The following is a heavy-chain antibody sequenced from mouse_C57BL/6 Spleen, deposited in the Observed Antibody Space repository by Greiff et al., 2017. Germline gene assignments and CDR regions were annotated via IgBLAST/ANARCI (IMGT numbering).Heavy chain of an antibody. Sequence: EVMLVESGGGLVQPKGSLKLSCAASGFTFTTYAMHWVRQAPGKGLEWVARIRSKSSNYATYYADSVKDRFTISRDDSQSMLYLQMNNLKTEDTAMYYCVRDQTGWYYFDYWGQGTTLTVSS. D-gene: IGHD3-3*01. CDR1: GFTFTTYA. CDR2: IRSKSSNYAT. J-gene: IGHJ2*01. CDR3: VRDQTGWYYFDY. V-gene: IGHV10-3*01.